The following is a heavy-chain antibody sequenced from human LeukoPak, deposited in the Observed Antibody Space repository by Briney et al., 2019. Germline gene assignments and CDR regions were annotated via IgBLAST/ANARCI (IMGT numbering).Heavy chain of an antibody. CDR3: ARSGDPWFGELLRRGFDP. CDR1: GYTFTSYD. Sequence: GASVKVSFKASGYTFTSYDINWVRQATGQGLEWMGWMNPNSGNTGYAQKFQGRVTMTRNTSISTAYMELSSLRSEDTAVYYCARSGDPWFGELLRRGFDPWGQGTLVTVSS. V-gene: IGHV1-8*01. D-gene: IGHD3-10*01. J-gene: IGHJ5*02. CDR2: MNPNSGNT.